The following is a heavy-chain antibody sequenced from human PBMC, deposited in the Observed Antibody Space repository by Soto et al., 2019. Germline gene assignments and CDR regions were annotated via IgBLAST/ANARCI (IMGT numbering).Heavy chain of an antibody. J-gene: IGHJ4*02. Sequence: GGSLRLSCVASGFTFSSYSMNWVRQAPGKGLEWVSYISSSSSTIYYADSVKGRSTISRDNAKNSLYLQMNRLRAEETAVYYAARVFWRGGGDTVTSDPSGCLDYWGQGTLVTVSS. CDR1: GFTFSSYS. D-gene: IGHD6-19*01. CDR2: ISSSSSTI. CDR3: ARVFWRGGGDTVTSDPSGCLDY. V-gene: IGHV3-48*04.